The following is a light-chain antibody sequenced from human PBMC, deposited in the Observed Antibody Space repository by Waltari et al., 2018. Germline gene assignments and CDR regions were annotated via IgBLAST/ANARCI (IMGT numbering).Light chain of an antibody. CDR2: DVN. V-gene: IGLV2-14*03. CDR3: SSFVGANNLAWV. J-gene: IGLJ3*02. CDR1: SSASGSYNY. Sequence: HSALTQPASVSGSPGQTVTISCTGISSASGSYNYVAWYQHHPDQVPKLIIYDVNNRPSGISGRFSASKSGDTASLTISGLRAEDEADYYCSSFVGANNLAWVFGGGTKVTV.